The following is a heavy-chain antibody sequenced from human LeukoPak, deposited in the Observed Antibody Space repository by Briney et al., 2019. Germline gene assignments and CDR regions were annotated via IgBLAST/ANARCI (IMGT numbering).Heavy chain of an antibody. V-gene: IGHV1-46*01. CDR1: GYTFTSYY. CDR3: ARASGGYYDSSGYYYMDY. D-gene: IGHD3-22*01. J-gene: IGHJ4*02. Sequence: ASVKVSCKASGYTFTSYYMHWVRQAPGQGLEWMGIINPSGGSTSYAQKFQGRVTMTRDMSTSTVYMELSSLRSEDTAVYCCARASGGYYDSSGYYYMDYWGQGTLVTVSS. CDR2: INPSGGST.